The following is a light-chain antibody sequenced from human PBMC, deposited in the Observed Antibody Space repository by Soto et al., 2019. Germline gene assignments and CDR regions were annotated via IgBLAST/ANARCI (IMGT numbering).Light chain of an antibody. CDR3: HSRA. J-gene: IGKJ5*01. V-gene: IGKV1-5*01. CDR1: QTISRW. CDR2: DAS. Sequence: IQLTQTPSTLSSSVGDEVTITCRASQTISRWLAWYQQKPGRAPKLLIYDASTLESGVPSKFSGSGSETEFTLTISRRQPDDFATYFCHSRAFGQGTRLEIK.